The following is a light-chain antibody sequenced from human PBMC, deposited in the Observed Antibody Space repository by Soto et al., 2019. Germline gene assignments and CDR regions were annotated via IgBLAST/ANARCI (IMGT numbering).Light chain of an antibody. V-gene: IGKV4-1*01. J-gene: IGKJ4*01. CDR2: LAS. CDR1: QSVLYSSHNKNY. Sequence: DIVMTQSPDSLAVSLGERATINCKSSQSVLYSSHNKNYLAWYQQKPGQPPKLLIYLASTRESGVPDRFSGTGSGTDFALTINSLQAEDVAVYYCQQYYSSPPAFGGGTKVEIK. CDR3: QQYYSSPPA.